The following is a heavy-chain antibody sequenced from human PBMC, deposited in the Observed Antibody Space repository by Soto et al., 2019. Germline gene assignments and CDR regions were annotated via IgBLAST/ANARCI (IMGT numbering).Heavy chain of an antibody. D-gene: IGHD1-26*01. CDR2: ISGSGGTT. V-gene: IGHV3-23*01. Sequence: EVQLLESGGGLVQPGGSLRLSCAASGFTFSSYGMSWVRQAPGKGLEWVSTISGSGGTTYHADSVKGRFTISRDNSKNTMWLQMNSLSAEDTAIYYCAKKHDSGSSGYYDHWGQGTLVTVSS. CDR3: AKKHDSGSSGYYDH. CDR1: GFTFSSYG. J-gene: IGHJ4*02.